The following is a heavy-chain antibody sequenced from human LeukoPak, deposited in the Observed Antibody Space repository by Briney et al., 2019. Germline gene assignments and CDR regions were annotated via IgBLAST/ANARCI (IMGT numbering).Heavy chain of an antibody. Sequence: PGGSLRLSCAASGFTFSSYGMHWVRQAPGKGLEWVAFIRYDGSNKYYAGSVKGRFTISRDNSKNTLYLQMNSLRAEDTAVYYCAKDHSPLQWLDVWGDYWGQGTLVTVSS. CDR1: GFTFSSYG. V-gene: IGHV3-30*02. D-gene: IGHD6-19*01. CDR3: AKDHSPLQWLDVWGDY. J-gene: IGHJ4*02. CDR2: IRYDGSNK.